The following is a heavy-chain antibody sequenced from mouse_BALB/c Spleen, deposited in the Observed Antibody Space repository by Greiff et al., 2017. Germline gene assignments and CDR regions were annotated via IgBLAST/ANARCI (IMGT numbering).Heavy chain of an antibody. D-gene: IGHD2-4*01. Sequence: VQLQQSGAELAKPGASVKMSCKASGYTFTSYWMHWVKQRPGQGLEWIGYINPSTGYTEYNQKFKDKATLTADKSSSTAYMQLSSLTSEDSAVYYCARRDYDGAWFAYWGQGTLVTVSA. CDR3: ARRDYDGAWFAY. CDR1: GYTFTSYW. J-gene: IGHJ3*01. CDR2: INPSTGYT. V-gene: IGHV1-7*01.